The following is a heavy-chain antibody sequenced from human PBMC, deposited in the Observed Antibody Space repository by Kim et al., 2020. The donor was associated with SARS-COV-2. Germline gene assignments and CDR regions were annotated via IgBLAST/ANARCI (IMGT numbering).Heavy chain of an antibody. CDR2: ICNDGSST. Sequence: GGSLRLSCAASGFTFSSYCMHWVRQAPGRGLVWVSRICNDGSSTNYADSVQGRFTISRDNSKNTVYLQMHSLRAEDTAVYYCASIDYPDDSWGQGTLVTVSS. CDR1: GFTFSSYC. CDR3: ASIDYPDDS. J-gene: IGHJ5*01. V-gene: IGHV3-74*01. D-gene: IGHD4-17*01.